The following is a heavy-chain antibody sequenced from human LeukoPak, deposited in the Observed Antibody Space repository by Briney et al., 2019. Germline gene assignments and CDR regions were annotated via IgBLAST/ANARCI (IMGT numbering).Heavy chain of an antibody. Sequence: GRSLRLSCAASGFTFSSYGMHWVRQAPGKGLEWVAVIWYDGSNKYYADSVKGRFTISRDNSKNTLYLQMNSLRAEDTAVYYCAKGPRDYYYYYYMDVWGKGTTVTVSS. J-gene: IGHJ6*03. V-gene: IGHV3-33*06. CDR3: AKGPRDYYYYYYMDV. CDR2: IWYDGSNK. CDR1: GFTFSSYG.